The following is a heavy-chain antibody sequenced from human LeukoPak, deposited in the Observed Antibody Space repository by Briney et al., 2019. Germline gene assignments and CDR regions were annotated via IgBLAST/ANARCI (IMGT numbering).Heavy chain of an antibody. V-gene: IGHV4-39*07. D-gene: IGHD4-17*01. J-gene: IGHJ5*02. CDR1: GGSISSSSYY. CDR2: INHSGST. Sequence: PSETLSLTCTVSGGSISSSSYYWSWIRQPPGKGLEWIGEINHSGSTNYNPSLKSRVTISVDTSKNQFSLKLSSVTAADTAVYYCARGRPLGDYVGWFDPWGQGTLVTVSS. CDR3: ARGRPLGDYVGWFDP.